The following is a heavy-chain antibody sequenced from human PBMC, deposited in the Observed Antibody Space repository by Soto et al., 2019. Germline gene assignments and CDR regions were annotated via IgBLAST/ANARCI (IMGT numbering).Heavy chain of an antibody. J-gene: IGHJ5*02. CDR3: ARDRSLTYYYDSSGPHWFDP. V-gene: IGHV3-30-3*01. CDR1: GFTFSSYA. D-gene: IGHD3-22*01. CDR2: ISYDGSNK. Sequence: PGGSLRLSCAASGFTFSSYAMHWVRQAPGKGLEWVAVISYDGSNKYYADSVKGRFTISRDNSKNTLYLQMNSLRADDTAVYYCARDRSLTYYYDSSGPHWFDPWGQGTLVTVSS.